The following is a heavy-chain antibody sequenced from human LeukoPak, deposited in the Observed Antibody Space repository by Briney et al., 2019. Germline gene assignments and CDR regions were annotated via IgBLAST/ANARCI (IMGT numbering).Heavy chain of an antibody. CDR2: IRQDGDTK. D-gene: IGHD6-13*01. CDR1: GFPFNAYW. CDR3: AGTLQSSSPYYFDY. Sequence: QPGGSLRLSCAASGFPFNAYWMTWVRQAPGKGLEWVANIRQDGDTKYYVDSVKGRFTISRDNAMNSLYLQMNSLRAEDTAVYYCAGTLQSSSPYYFDYWGQGTLVTVSS. J-gene: IGHJ4*02. V-gene: IGHV3-7*01.